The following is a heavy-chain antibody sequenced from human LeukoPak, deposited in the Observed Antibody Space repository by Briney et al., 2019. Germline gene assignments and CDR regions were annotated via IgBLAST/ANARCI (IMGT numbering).Heavy chain of an antibody. D-gene: IGHD4-11*01. J-gene: IGHJ4*02. CDR3: AKDAQRGFDYSNSLEY. Sequence: GGSLTLSCVASQFRFPFSHYGMHWVRQAPGRGLEWVAVIWSDGTNQYYADSVKGRFTISRDNSQNTVYLQMNSLRVEATAVYFCAKDAQRGFDYSNSLEYWGQGTLVTVSS. CDR2: IWSDGTNQ. CDR1: RFPFSHYG. V-gene: IGHV3-33*06.